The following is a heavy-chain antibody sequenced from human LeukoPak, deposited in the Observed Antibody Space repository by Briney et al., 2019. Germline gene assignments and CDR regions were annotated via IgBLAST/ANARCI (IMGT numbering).Heavy chain of an antibody. Sequence: GASVKVSCKGSGGTFSRYAISGVGQAPGQGGEGVGGVIPIFGTANYAQKFQGRVTITTDESTSTAYMELSSLRSEDTAVYYCAREYSSGWYSHLAFDIWGQGTMVTVSS. CDR3: AREYSSGWYSHLAFDI. V-gene: IGHV1-69*05. CDR1: GGTFSRYA. J-gene: IGHJ3*02. CDR2: VIPIFGTA. D-gene: IGHD6-19*01.